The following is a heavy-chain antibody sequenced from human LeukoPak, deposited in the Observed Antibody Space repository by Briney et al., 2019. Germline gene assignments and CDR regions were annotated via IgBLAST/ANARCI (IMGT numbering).Heavy chain of an antibody. Sequence: PGGSLRLSCAASGFTFSVYAMHWVRQAPGKGLEWVAVMSYDGSSKYHADSMRDRFTISRDNSKNTLYLQMNSLRAEDTAVYYCARVVVPAAMALGYWGQGTLVTVSS. CDR3: ARVVVPAAMALGY. V-gene: IGHV3-30-3*01. CDR2: MSYDGSSK. D-gene: IGHD2-2*01. CDR1: GFTFSVYA. J-gene: IGHJ4*02.